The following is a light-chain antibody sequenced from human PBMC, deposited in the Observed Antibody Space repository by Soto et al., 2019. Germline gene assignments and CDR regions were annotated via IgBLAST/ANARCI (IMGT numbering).Light chain of an antibody. J-gene: IGLJ3*02. CDR3: AAWDDSLNGLV. CDR2: SNN. V-gene: IGLV1-44*01. CDR1: SSNIGSNI. Sequence: QPVLTQPPSASGTPGQRVTISCSGSSSNIGSNIVNWYQQFPGTAPKLLIYSNNHRPSGVPDRFSGSKSGTSASLAISGLQSEDEADYYCAAWDDSLNGLVFGGGTQLTVL.